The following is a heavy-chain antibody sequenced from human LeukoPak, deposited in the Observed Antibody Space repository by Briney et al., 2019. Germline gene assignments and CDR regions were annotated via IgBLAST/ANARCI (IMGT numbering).Heavy chain of an antibody. CDR2: INSDETDI. J-gene: IGHJ4*02. CDR1: GFTFGSHW. Sequence: GGSLSFSCATPGFTFGSHWMHWVRHPPGKGPVWVARINSDETDIRYEDSVKGRFTISRDNAKSTLFLQMNGLRAEDTAIYYCVKDRPEHDYTYHPVFDIWGQGTQVTVSS. V-gene: IGHV3-74*01. D-gene: IGHD1-14*01. CDR3: VKDRPEHDYTYHPVFDI.